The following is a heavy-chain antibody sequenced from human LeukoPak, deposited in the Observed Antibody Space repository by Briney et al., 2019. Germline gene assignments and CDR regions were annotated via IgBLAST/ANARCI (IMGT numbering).Heavy chain of an antibody. CDR2: IYYSGST. CDR1: GGSISSSSYY. V-gene: IGHV4-39*07. Sequence: SETLSLTCTVSGGSISSSSYYWGWIRQPPGKGLEWIGSIYYSGSTNYNPSLKSRVTISVDTSKNQFSLKLSSVTAADTAVYYCARSLVVAATTQFDYWGQGTLVTVSS. J-gene: IGHJ4*02. CDR3: ARSLVVAATTQFDY. D-gene: IGHD2-15*01.